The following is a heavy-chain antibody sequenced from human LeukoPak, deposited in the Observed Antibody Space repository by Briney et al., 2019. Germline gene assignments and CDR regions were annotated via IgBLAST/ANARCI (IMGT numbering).Heavy chain of an antibody. V-gene: IGHV3-23*01. CDR2: ITGSGGST. CDR1: GFTFSSYG. J-gene: IGHJ3*02. Sequence: GGSLRLSCAASGFTFSSYGMGWVRQAPGEGLEWVSGITGSGGSTYYADSVKGRFTISRDNSKNTLHLQMNSLRAEDTADYYCAKVVVVLSIDAFDIWGQGTMVTVSS. D-gene: IGHD2-21*01. CDR3: AKVVVVLSIDAFDI.